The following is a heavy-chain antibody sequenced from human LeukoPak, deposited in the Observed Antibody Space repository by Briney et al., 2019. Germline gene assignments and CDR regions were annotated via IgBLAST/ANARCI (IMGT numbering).Heavy chain of an antibody. CDR1: GFSLSNYE. CDR3: ARVGGYCSGGDCYFGYFDY. CDR2: ISAAATTI. D-gene: IGHD2-15*01. Sequence: GGSLRLSCTVSGFSLSNYEMNWVRQTPGKGLEWISYISAAATTIYYADSVQGRFTVSRDIPKNLLSLQMNSLRADDTGVYYCARVGGYCSGGDCYFGYFDYWGQGTPVTVSS. V-gene: IGHV3-48*03. J-gene: IGHJ4*02.